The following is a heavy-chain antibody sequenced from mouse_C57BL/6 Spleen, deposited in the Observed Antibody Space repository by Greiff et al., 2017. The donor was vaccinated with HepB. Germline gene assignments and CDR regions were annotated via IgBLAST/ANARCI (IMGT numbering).Heavy chain of an antibody. D-gene: IGHD1-1*01. J-gene: IGHJ3*01. CDR3: ARGSNYYGSSYWFAY. CDR1: GYTFTSYW. Sequence: QVQLQQSGAELVRPGSSVKLSCKASGYTFTSYWMHWVKQRPLQGLEWIGNIDPSDSETHYNHKFKDKATLTVDKSSSTAYMQLSSLTSEDSAVYYCARGSNYYGSSYWFAYWGQGTLVTVSA. CDR2: IDPSDSET. V-gene: IGHV1-52*01.